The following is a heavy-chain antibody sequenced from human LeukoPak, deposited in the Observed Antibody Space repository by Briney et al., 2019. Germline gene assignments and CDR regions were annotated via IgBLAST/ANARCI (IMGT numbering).Heavy chain of an antibody. J-gene: IGHJ4*02. CDR1: GFTFSSYS. D-gene: IGHD5-18*01. CDR3: SRLRGYSYGYADY. Sequence: GGSLRLSCAASGFTFSSYSMNWVRQAPGKGLEWVSYISSSTSTIFYADSVKGRFTISRDNAKNSLYLQMNSLRADDTAVYYCSRLRGYSYGYADYWGQGTLVAVSS. CDR2: ISSSTSTI. V-gene: IGHV3-48*01.